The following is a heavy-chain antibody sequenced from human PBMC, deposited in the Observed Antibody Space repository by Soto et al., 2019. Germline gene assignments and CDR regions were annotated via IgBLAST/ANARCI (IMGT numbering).Heavy chain of an antibody. CDR1: GYSFTSYW. CDR3: ARHSPSYTNPKYYFDY. J-gene: IGHJ4*02. Sequence: EVQLVQSGAEVKKPGESLRISCKGSGYSFTSYWISWVRQMPGKGLEWMGRIDPSDSYTNYSPSFQGHVTISADKSISTAYLQWSSLKASDTAMYYCARHSPSYTNPKYYFDYWGQGTLVTVSS. V-gene: IGHV5-10-1*03. D-gene: IGHD1-26*01. CDR2: IDPSDSYT.